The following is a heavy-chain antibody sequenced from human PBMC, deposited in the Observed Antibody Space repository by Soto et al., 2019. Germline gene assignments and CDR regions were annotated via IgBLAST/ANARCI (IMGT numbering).Heavy chain of an antibody. CDR2: IGTAGDT. Sequence: PGGSLRLSCAASGFTFSSHDMHWVRQATGKGLEWVSTIGTAGDTYYPGSAKGRFTISRENSKNSLYLQMNSLRAEDTAVYYCAKDITIFGVAPLTPSYYYYGMDVWGQGTTVTVSS. J-gene: IGHJ6*02. D-gene: IGHD3-3*01. V-gene: IGHV3-13*01. CDR1: GFTFSSHD. CDR3: AKDITIFGVAPLTPSYYYYGMDV.